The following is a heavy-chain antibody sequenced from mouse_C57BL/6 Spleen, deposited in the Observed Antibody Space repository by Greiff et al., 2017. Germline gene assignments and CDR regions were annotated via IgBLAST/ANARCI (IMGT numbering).Heavy chain of an antibody. CDR1: GYAFSSSW. D-gene: IGHD2-4*01. Sequence: VKLQESGPELVKPGASVKISCKASGYAFSSSWMNWVKQRPGKGLEWIGRIYPGDGDTNYNGKFKGKDTLTADKSSSTAYMQLSSLTSEDSAVYFCGRGYDHAWFAYWGQGTLVTVSA. CDR2: IYPGDGDT. J-gene: IGHJ3*01. V-gene: IGHV1-82*01. CDR3: GRGYDHAWFAY.